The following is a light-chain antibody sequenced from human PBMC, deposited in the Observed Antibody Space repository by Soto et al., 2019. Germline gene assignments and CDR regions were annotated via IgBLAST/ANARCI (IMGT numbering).Light chain of an antibody. Sequence: DIHMTQSPATLSASVGDRVTITCRASQSISTWLAWYQQKPGKAPKLLIYWASSLESGVPSRFSGSGSGTEFTLTISSLQPDDFATYYCQQYTTYPVTFGPGTKVDIK. CDR1: QSISTW. CDR3: QQYTTYPVT. V-gene: IGKV1-5*03. CDR2: WAS. J-gene: IGKJ3*01.